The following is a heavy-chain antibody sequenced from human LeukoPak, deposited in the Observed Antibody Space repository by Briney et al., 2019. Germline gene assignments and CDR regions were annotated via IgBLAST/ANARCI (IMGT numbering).Heavy chain of an antibody. V-gene: IGHV3-30-3*01. CDR1: GFTFSSYA. J-gene: IGHJ4*02. D-gene: IGHD3-9*01. Sequence: GGSLRLSCAASGFTFSSYAMHWVRQAPGKGLEWVAVISYDGSNKYYADSVKGRFTISRDNSKNTLYLQMNSLTAEDTAVYYCARGVLRYFDWLENFDYWGQGTLVTVSS. CDR3: ARGVLRYFDWLENFDY. CDR2: ISYDGSNK.